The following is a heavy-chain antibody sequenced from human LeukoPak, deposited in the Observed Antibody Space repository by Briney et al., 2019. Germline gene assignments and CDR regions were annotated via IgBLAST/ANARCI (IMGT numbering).Heavy chain of an antibody. V-gene: IGHV4-30-2*01. CDR3: ARGVRILDYYGMDV. D-gene: IGHD6-13*01. CDR1: GGSISSGGYS. CDR2: IYHSGST. J-gene: IGHJ6*02. Sequence: SETLSLTCAVSGGSISSGGYSWSWIRQPPGKGLEWIGYIYHSGSTYYNPSLKSRVTISVDRSKNQFSLKLSSVTAADTAVYYCARGVRILDYYGMDVWGQGTTVTVSS.